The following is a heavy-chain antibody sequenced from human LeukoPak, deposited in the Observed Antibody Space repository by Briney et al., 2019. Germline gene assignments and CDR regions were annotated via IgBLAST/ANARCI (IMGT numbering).Heavy chain of an antibody. V-gene: IGHV3-30*18. J-gene: IGHJ6*02. D-gene: IGHD6-13*01. CDR3: AKGERYSSSWYNYYYYGMDV. CDR2: ISYAVSNK. CDR1: GFTFSSYG. Sequence: GRTLRLSCAASGFTFSSYGIHWVRQAPGKGLERVAVISYAVSNKYSAAPVKGRFTISRDNSKNTLYLQMNSLRAEDTAVYYCAKGERYSSSWYNYYYYGMDVWGQGTTVTVSS.